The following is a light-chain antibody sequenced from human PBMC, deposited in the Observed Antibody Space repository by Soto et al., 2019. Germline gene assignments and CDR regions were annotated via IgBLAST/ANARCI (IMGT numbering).Light chain of an antibody. Sequence: DLQMTQSPSTLSASVGDRVTITCRASQSISYWLAWYQQKPGKVPTVLIYKASILESGVPSRFSGRGSGTEFTLTISSLQPDDFATYYCQQYSRYSITFGGGTKVEMK. J-gene: IGKJ4*01. CDR2: KAS. CDR3: QQYSRYSIT. V-gene: IGKV1-5*03. CDR1: QSISYW.